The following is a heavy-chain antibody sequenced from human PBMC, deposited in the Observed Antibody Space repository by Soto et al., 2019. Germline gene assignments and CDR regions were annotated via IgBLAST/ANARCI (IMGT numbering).Heavy chain of an antibody. V-gene: IGHV3-33*01. CDR3: ERGLLEFGQYYFDY. J-gene: IGHJ4*02. CDR1: GYTCSSYG. Sequence: QVQLVESGGGVVQPGRSLRLSCAASGYTCSSYGMHRVRQAPGKGLEWVAVIWYDGSNKYYADSVKGRFTIPRDNSKNTLYLQMNSLRAEDTAVYYWERGLLEFGQYYFDYWGQGPLVTVSS. CDR2: IWYDGSNK. D-gene: IGHD3-10*01.